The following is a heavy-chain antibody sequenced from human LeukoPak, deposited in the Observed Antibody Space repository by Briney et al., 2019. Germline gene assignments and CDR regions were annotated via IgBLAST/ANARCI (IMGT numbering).Heavy chain of an antibody. CDR3: TTLYRLNP. J-gene: IGHJ5*02. CDR1: GFTFSNAW. Sequence: GGSLRLSCAASGFTFSNAWMNWVRQTPGKGLEWVGRIKGKPDGGTTDYAAPVKGRFTISRDDSKTTLYLQMNSLKTEDTAVYYCTTLYRLNPWGQGTLVTVSS. V-gene: IGHV3-15*01. CDR2: IKGKPDGGTT. D-gene: IGHD1-14*01.